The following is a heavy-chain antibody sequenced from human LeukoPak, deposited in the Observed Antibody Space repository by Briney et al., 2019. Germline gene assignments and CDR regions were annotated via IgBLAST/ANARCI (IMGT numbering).Heavy chain of an antibody. CDR3: ARVFWSGYYTYFDY. J-gene: IGHJ4*02. CDR1: GGSISSSSYY. Sequence: PSETLSLTCTVSGGSISSSSYYWGWIRQPPGKGLEWIGSIYYSGSTYYNPSLKSRVTISVDTSKNQFSLKLSSVTAADTAVYYCARVFWSGYYTYFDYWGQGTLVTVSS. V-gene: IGHV4-39*07. D-gene: IGHD3-3*01. CDR2: IYYSGST.